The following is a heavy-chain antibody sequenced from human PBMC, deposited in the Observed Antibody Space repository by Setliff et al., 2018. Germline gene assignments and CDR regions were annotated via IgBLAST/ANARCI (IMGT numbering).Heavy chain of an antibody. CDR3: ARDQWVRSPPLYFSYSMDV. V-gene: IGHV4-34*01. CDR1: GESFSNNY. D-gene: IGHD5-12*01. Sequence: PSETLSLTCSVSGESFSNNYWSWIRQTPGKGLEWIGESNHGGSTTYHPSLKSRLTMSVDTSKNQFSLKLTSVTAADTAVYYCARDQWVRSPPLYFSYSMDVWGQGTTVTVSS. J-gene: IGHJ6*02. CDR2: SNHGGST.